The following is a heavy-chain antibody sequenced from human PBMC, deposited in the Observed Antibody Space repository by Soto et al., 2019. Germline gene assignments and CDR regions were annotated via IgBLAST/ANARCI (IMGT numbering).Heavy chain of an antibody. CDR2: IWYDGSNK. J-gene: IGHJ4*02. D-gene: IGHD3-10*01. Sequence: GGSLRLSCAASGFTFSSYGMHWVRQAPGKGLEWVAVIWYDGSNKYYADSVKGRFTISRDNSKNTLYLQMNSLRAEDTAVYYCARDIGEGGWFGELLSTHHFLGYWGQGTLVTVSS. CDR1: GFTFSSYG. V-gene: IGHV3-33*01. CDR3: ARDIGEGGWFGELLSTHHFLGY.